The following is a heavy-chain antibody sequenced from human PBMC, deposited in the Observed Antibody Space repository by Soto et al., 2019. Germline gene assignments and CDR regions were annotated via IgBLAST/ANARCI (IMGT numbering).Heavy chain of an antibody. Sequence: QVQLVESGGGLVKPGGSLRLSCAASGFTFSDSYMSWIRQAPGKGLEWVSYISSSDSIIYYSDSVKGRFIISRDNAKNSLYLQMNSLRAEDTAVYYCARDLAYYDSSGYFDYWGQGTLVTVSS. D-gene: IGHD3-22*01. V-gene: IGHV3-11*01. CDR2: ISSSDSII. CDR3: ARDLAYYDSSGYFDY. J-gene: IGHJ4*02. CDR1: GFTFSDSY.